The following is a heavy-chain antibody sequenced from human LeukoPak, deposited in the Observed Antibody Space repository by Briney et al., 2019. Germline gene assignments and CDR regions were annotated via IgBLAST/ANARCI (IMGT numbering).Heavy chain of an antibody. J-gene: IGHJ3*02. D-gene: IGHD3-22*01. CDR3: ASEDSSGYYLI. V-gene: IGHV3-7*01. CDR1: GFTFSDYY. Sequence: GGSLRLSCAASGFTFSDYYMSWVRQAPGKGLEWVADIKEDGSEKSYVDSVKGRFTISRDNAKNSLYLQMNTLRAEDTAVYYCASEDSSGYYLIWGQGTMVTVSS. CDR2: IKEDGSEK.